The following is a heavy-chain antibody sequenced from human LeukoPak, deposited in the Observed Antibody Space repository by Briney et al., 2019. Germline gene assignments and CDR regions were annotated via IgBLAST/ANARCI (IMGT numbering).Heavy chain of an antibody. CDR2: IIPISGTA. V-gene: IGHV1-69*13. J-gene: IGHJ3*02. D-gene: IGHD1-26*01. CDR3: ARVDELPRGAFDI. Sequence: SVKVSCKASGYTFTSYAFSWVRQAPGQGLEWMGGIIPISGTANYAQKFQGRVTITADESTSTAYIELSSLRSEDTAVYYCARVDELPRGAFDIWGQGTMVTVSS. CDR1: GYTFTSYA.